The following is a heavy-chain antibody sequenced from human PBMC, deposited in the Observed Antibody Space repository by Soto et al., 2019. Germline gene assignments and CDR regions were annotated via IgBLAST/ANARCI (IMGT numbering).Heavy chain of an antibody. CDR2: IIPVVGIT. CDR1: GDTFTTNS. CDR3: VRGLLYATTYFDY. Sequence: QVQLVQSGAEVKKPGSSVKVSCKASGDTFTTNSLNWVRQAPGQGLEWMGGIIPVVGITKYAQKYQDRVTITGDKSTNTAYMELSSLRSDDTAVYYCVRGLLYATTYFDYWGQGTPVTVSS. J-gene: IGHJ4*02. D-gene: IGHD2-8*01. V-gene: IGHV1-69*17.